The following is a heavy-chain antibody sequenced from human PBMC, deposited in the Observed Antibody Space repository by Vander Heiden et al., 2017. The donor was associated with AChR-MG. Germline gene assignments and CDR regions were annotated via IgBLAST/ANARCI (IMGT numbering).Heavy chain of an antibody. D-gene: IGHD6-19*01. V-gene: IGHV1-3*01. CDR3: AKGGQWLAYYYYGMDV. CDR1: GYTFANYA. Sequence: QVQLVQSGTEVRKPGASVNLSCKAAGYTFANYAIHWVRQAPGQRLGWMGWFNPGNGNTKYGQRFQDRVTIRGDTSASTAYMELTSLRSEDAGVYYCAKGGQWLAYYYYGMDVWGPGTTVTVS. J-gene: IGHJ6*02. CDR2: FNPGNGNT.